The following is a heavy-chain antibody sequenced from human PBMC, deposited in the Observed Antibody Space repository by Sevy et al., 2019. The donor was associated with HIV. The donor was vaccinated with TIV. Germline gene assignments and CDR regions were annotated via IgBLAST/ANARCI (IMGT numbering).Heavy chain of an antibody. CDR1: GFTFSSYA. Sequence: GGSLRLSCAASGFTFSSYAMSWVRQAPGKGLEWVSAISGSGGSTYYADSVKGRFTISRDNSKNTLYLQMNSLRAEDTAVYYCAKEHCSSTSCYTENGFDYWGQGTLVTVSS. CDR3: AKEHCSSTSCYTENGFDY. CDR2: ISGSGGST. J-gene: IGHJ4*02. D-gene: IGHD2-2*02. V-gene: IGHV3-23*01.